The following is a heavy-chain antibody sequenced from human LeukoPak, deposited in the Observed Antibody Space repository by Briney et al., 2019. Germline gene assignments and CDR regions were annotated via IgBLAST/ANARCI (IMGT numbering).Heavy chain of an antibody. CDR1: GFTFSSYS. J-gene: IGHJ4*02. D-gene: IGHD6-19*01. Sequence: GGSLKLSCAASGFTFSSYSMNWVRQAPGKGLEWVSSISGSSSYIYYADSVKGRFTISRDNAKNSLYLQMNSLRAEDTAVYYCARLLDRIAVACLDYWGQGTLVTVSS. CDR3: ARLLDRIAVACLDY. CDR2: ISGSSSYI. V-gene: IGHV3-21*01.